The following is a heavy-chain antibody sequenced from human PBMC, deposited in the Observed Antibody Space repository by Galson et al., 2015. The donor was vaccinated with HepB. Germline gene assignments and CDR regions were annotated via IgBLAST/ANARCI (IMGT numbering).Heavy chain of an antibody. CDR1: GGSISSYY. CDR2: IYYSGST. Sequence: ETLSLTCTVSGGSISSYYWSWIRQPPGKGLEWIGYIYYSGSTNYNPSLKSRVTISVDTSKNQFSLKLSSVTAADTAVYYCASAPSWYVIDYWGQGTLVTVSS. CDR3: ASAPSWYVIDY. J-gene: IGHJ4*02. D-gene: IGHD6-13*01. V-gene: IGHV4-59*01.